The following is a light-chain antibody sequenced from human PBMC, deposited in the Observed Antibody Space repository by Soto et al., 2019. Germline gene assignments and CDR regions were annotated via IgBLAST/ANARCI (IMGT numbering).Light chain of an antibody. CDR1: QSVRSN. Sequence: EIVMTQSPDTLSVSPGEKATLSCRASQSVRSNLAWYQQKPGQAPRLLIFGASTGATGVPARFSGGGSETAFTLTINRLQSEDFATYYCQQYSDWPLTFGGGTKVES. CDR2: GAS. J-gene: IGKJ4*01. CDR3: QQYSDWPLT. V-gene: IGKV3-15*01.